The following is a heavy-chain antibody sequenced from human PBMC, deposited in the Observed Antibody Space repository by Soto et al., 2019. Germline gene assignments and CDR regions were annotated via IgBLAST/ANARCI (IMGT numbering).Heavy chain of an antibody. CDR1: GGTFSAYA. CDR2: IMPVFGPT. Sequence: VQLVQSGAEVQKPGSSVKVSCKASGGTFSAYAVAWLRLAPGHGLEWLGAIMPVFGPTEYAKNVQGRVTTSADDSTHTANVILRGLTPVDTGVYIWARDTGYSVSTFGMDTWWQGTGVTVSS. V-gene: IGHV1-69*01. CDR3: ARDTGYSVSTFGMDT. D-gene: IGHD1-1*01. J-gene: IGHJ6*01.